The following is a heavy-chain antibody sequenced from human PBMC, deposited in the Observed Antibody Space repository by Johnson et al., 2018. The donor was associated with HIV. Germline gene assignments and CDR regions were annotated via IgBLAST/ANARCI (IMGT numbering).Heavy chain of an antibody. V-gene: IGHV3-33*08. D-gene: IGHD4-23*01. Sequence: QVQLVESGGGLIQPGGSLRLSCAASGFTVSSNYMSWVRQAPGKGLEWVAVIWYDGSNKYYADSVKGRFTISRDNSKNTLYLQMNSLRAEDKAVYYCASPGTGVTGFAFDIWGQGTMVTVSS. CDR3: ASPGTGVTGFAFDI. CDR2: IWYDGSNK. J-gene: IGHJ3*02. CDR1: GFTVSSNY.